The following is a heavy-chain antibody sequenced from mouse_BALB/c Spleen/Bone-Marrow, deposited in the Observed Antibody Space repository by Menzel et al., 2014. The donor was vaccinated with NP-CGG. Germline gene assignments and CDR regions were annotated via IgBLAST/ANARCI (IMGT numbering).Heavy chain of an antibody. CDR3: ARLGYYGTMDY. CDR1: GFDSSGYW. D-gene: IGHD1-1*01. V-gene: IGHV4-1*02. J-gene: IGHJ4*01. CDR2: INPGSSTI. Sequence: EVQLMESGGGLVQPGGSLKLSCAASGFDSSGYWMSWVRQTPGKGLEWIGDINPGSSTINYTQSLKDKFIISRDKAKNTLYLQMSKVRSEDTALYYCARLGYYGTMDYWGQGTSVTVSS.